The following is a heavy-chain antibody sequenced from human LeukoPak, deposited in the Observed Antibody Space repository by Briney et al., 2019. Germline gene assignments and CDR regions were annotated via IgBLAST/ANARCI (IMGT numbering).Heavy chain of an antibody. J-gene: IGHJ4*02. D-gene: IGHD3-22*01. CDR1: GGSVSSYY. CDR2: IYYSGST. CDR3: ARAPKFGRNYFDSSGYYFFDY. V-gene: IGHV4-59*08. Sequence: SETLSLTCTVSGGSVSSYYWSWIRQPPGKGLEWIGYIYYSGSTNYNPSLKSRVTISVDTSKNQFSLKLSSVTAADTAVYYCARAPKFGRNYFDSSGYYFFDYWGQGTLVTVSS.